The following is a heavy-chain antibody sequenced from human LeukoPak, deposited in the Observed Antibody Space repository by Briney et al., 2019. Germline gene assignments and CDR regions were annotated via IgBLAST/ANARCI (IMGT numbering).Heavy chain of an antibody. CDR3: ARGLGSGYYSLDY. CDR2: INHSGST. J-gene: IGHJ4*02. D-gene: IGHD3-3*01. V-gene: IGHV4-34*01. Sequence: SETLSLTCAVYGGSFSGYYWSWIRQPPGKGLEWIGEINHSGSTNYNPSLKSRVTISVDTSKNQFSLKLSSVTAAGTAVYYCARGLGSGYYSLDYWGQGTLVTVSS. CDR1: GGSFSGYY.